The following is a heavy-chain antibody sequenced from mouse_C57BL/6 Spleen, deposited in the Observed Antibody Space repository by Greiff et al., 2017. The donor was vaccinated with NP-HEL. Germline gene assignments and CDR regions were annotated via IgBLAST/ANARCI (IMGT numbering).Heavy chain of an antibody. D-gene: IGHD1-1*01. CDR2: ISSGGDYI. J-gene: IGHJ2*01. V-gene: IGHV5-9-1*02. CDR1: GFTFSSYA. Sequence: EVQLVESGEGLVKPGGSLKLSCAASGFTFSSYAMSWVRQTPEKRLEWVAYISSGGDYIYYADTVKGRFTISRDNARNTLYLQMSSLKSEDTAMYYCTREGNYYGSSPVFDYWGQGTTLTVSS. CDR3: TREGNYYGSSPVFDY.